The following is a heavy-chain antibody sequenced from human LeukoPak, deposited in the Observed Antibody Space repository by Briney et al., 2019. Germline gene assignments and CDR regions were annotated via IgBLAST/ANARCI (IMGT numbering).Heavy chain of an antibody. D-gene: IGHD6-19*01. CDR3: ARVRSSGFKGFDY. J-gene: IGHJ4*02. CDR2: IYHSGGT. V-gene: IGHV4-38-2*01. Sequence: PSETLSLTCAVSGYSNSSGYYWGWIRQPPGKGLEWIGSIYHSGGTYYNPSLKSRVTISIDTSKNQFSLKLTSVTAADTAVYYCARVRSSGFKGFDYWGQGTLVTVSS. CDR1: GYSNSSGYY.